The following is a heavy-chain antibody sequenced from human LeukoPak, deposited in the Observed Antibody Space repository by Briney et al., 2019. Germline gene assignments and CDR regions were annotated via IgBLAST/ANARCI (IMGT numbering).Heavy chain of an antibody. D-gene: IGHD2-21*02. J-gene: IGHJ4*02. Sequence: SETLSLTCTVSGGSISSYFWSWVRQPPKKGLEWIGYIYYSGSTNYNPSLKSRVTISVDTSKNQFSLKLSSVTAADTAVYYCAREAYCDADCYSGFDYWGQGTLVTVSS. CDR1: GGSISSYF. V-gene: IGHV4-59*01. CDR3: AREAYCDADCYSGFDY. CDR2: IYYSGST.